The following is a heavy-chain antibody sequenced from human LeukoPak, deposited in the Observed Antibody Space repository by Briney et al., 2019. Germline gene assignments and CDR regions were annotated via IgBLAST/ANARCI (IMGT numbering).Heavy chain of an antibody. V-gene: IGHV4-4*07. CDR1: GGSISSYY. D-gene: IGHD3-10*01. Sequence: SETLSLTCTVSGGSISSYYWSWIRQPAGKGLEWIGRIYTSGSTNYNPSLKSRVTMSVDTSKNQFSLKLSSVTAADTAVYYCARDAHTMVRGAPLFGGQGTLVTVSS. CDR3: ARDAHTMVRGAPLF. J-gene: IGHJ4*02. CDR2: IYTSGST.